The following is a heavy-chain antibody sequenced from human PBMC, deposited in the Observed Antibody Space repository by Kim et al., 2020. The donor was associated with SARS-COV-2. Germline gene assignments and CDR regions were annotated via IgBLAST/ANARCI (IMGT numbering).Heavy chain of an antibody. D-gene: IGHD1-26*01. CDR1: GGSISSYY. J-gene: IGHJ5*02. Sequence: SETLSLTCTVSGGSISSYYWSWIQQPPGKGLEWIGYIYYSGSTNYNPSLKSRVTISVDTSKNQFSLKLSSVTAADTAVYYCARLWVGRVGATVDPWGQGTLVTVSS. CDR3: ARLWVGRVGATVDP. V-gene: IGHV4-59*08. CDR2: IYYSGST.